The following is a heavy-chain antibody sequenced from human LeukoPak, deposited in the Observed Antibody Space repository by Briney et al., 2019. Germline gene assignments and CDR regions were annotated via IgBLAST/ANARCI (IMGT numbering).Heavy chain of an antibody. V-gene: IGHV1-18*04. CDR1: GYTFTTYG. CDR2: ISAYNGNT. Sequence: ASVKVSCKTSGYTFTTYGITWVRQAPGQGLEWMGWISAYNGNTAYAQKFQGRVTVTTDTSTRTASMDLRSLRSDDTAVYYCAIVDTTVGFDYWGQGTLVTASS. D-gene: IGHD5-18*01. J-gene: IGHJ4*02. CDR3: AIVDTTVGFDY.